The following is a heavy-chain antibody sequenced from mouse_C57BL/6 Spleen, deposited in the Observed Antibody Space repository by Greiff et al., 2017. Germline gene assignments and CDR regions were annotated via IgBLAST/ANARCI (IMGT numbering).Heavy chain of an antibody. D-gene: IGHD1-1*01. CDR2: IDPSDSYT. Sequence: QVQLQQPGAELVKPGASVKLSCKASGYTFTSYWMQWVKQRPGQGLEWIGEIDPSDSYTNYNQKFKGKATLTVYTSSSTAYMQLSSLTSEDSAVYYCARRSGSSGRYYFDYWGQGTTLTVSS. CDR1: GYTFTSYW. CDR3: ARRSGSSGRYYFDY. V-gene: IGHV1-50*01. J-gene: IGHJ2*01.